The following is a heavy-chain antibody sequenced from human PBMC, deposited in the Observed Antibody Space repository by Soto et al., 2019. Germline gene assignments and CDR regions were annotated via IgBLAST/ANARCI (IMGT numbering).Heavy chain of an antibody. CDR2: TYYRSKWYN. Sequence: SQTLSLTCAISGDSVSSNSAVWNWIRQSPSGGLEWLGRTYYRSKWYNDYTVSVKSRITINPDTSKKQVSLQLNSVTPEDTAVYYCARLVGNSWLDSWGQGSLVTVSS. V-gene: IGHV6-1*01. J-gene: IGHJ5*01. CDR3: ARLVGNSWLDS. D-gene: IGHD1-26*01. CDR1: GDSVSSNSAV.